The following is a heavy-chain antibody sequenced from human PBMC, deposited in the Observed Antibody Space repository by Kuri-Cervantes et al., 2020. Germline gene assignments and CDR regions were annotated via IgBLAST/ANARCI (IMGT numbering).Heavy chain of an antibody. Sequence: GGSLRLSCAASGFTFSSYGMHWVRQAPGKGLEWVAVIWYDGSNKYYADSVKGRFTISRDNSKNTLYLQMNSLRAEDTAVYYCAEEAQLGVVVVVAATLYFDYWGQGTLVTVSS. D-gene: IGHD2-15*01. CDR2: IWYDGSNK. CDR3: AEEAQLGVVVVVAATLYFDY. V-gene: IGHV3-30*02. J-gene: IGHJ4*02. CDR1: GFTFSSYG.